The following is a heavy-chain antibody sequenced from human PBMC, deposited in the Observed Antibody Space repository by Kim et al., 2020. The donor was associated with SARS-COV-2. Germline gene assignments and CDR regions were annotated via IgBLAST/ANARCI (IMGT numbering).Heavy chain of an antibody. Sequence: GGSLRLSCAASGFTFDDYTMHWVRQAPGKGLEWVSLISWDGGSTYYADSVKGRFTISRDNSKNSLYLQMNSLRTEDTALYYCAKDMRRAAAGLGYYYYYGMDVWGQGTTVTVSS. J-gene: IGHJ6*02. CDR1: GFTFDDYT. CDR2: ISWDGGST. D-gene: IGHD6-13*01. V-gene: IGHV3-43*01. CDR3: AKDMRRAAAGLGYYYYYGMDV.